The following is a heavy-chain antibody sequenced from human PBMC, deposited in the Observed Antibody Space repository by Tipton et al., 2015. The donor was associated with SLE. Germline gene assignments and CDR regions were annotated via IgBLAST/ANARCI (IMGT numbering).Heavy chain of an antibody. CDR1: GDSINSYY. J-gene: IGHJ5*02. V-gene: IGHV4-59*01. CDR3: ARESATVVTPGWFDP. CDR2: IYYSGTT. D-gene: IGHD4-23*01. Sequence: LRLSCTVSGDSINSYYWSWIRQPPGKGLEWIGYIYYSGTTNYNPSLKSRVTISVDTSNNQSSLRLSSVTAADTAVYYCARESATVVTPGWFDPWGQGTLVTVSS.